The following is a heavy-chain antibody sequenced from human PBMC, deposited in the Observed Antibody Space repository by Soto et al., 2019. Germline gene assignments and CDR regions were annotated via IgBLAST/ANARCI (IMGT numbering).Heavy chain of an antibody. CDR1: GYTFTSYG. J-gene: IGHJ6*02. CDR3: ARDLLYYYDSSGYYYPSLYYGMDV. D-gene: IGHD3-22*01. CDR2: ISDYYGNT. V-gene: IGHV1-18*01. Sequence: AAVKVSCKSSGYTFTSYGSSWVRQAPGQGVGWVGWISDYYGNTNFAQKLQGRVTMTTHTSTSTAYMELRSLRPDDTAVYYCARDLLYYYDSSGYYYPSLYYGMDVWGQGTTVTVSS.